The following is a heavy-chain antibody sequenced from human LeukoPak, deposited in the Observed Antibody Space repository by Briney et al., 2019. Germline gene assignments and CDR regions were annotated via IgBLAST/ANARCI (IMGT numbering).Heavy chain of an antibody. CDR3: ARDLYCSSTSCSYDAFDI. CDR1: GGSISSYY. J-gene: IGHJ3*02. D-gene: IGHD2-2*01. Sequence: PSETLSLTCTVSGGSISSYYWSWIRQPPGKGLEWIGYIYYSGSTNYNPSLKSRVTISLDTSKNQFSLNLSSVTAADTAVYYCARDLYCSSTSCSYDAFDIWGQGTMVTVSS. V-gene: IGHV4-59*01. CDR2: IYYSGST.